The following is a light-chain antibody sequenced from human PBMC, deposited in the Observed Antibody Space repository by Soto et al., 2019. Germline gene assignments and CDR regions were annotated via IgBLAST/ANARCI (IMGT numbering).Light chain of an antibody. CDR3: QQYVGLPPT. V-gene: IGKV3-20*01. J-gene: IGKJ1*01. CDR2: DAS. CDR1: QTVRNNY. Sequence: EFALTQSPGTLCLSPGESATLSCRSSQTVRNNYLAWYQQKPGQAPRLLIYDASNRATGIPARFSGSGSGTDFTLTISRLEPEDFAVYYCQQYVGLPPTFGQGTKVDIK.